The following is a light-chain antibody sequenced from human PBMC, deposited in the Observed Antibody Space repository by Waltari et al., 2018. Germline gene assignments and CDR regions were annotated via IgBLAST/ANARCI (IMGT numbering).Light chain of an antibody. CDR3: GTWDTSLSAWV. V-gene: IGLV1-51*01. CDR2: DND. CDR1: SSNLGNNN. Sequence: QSVLTQAPSVSAAPGQKVTIPCAGSSSNLGNNNVSWYQQFPGTAPKLLIYDNDKRPSGIPDRFSASKSGTSATLGITGLQTGDEANYYCGTWDTSLSAWVFGGGTKLTVL. J-gene: IGLJ3*02.